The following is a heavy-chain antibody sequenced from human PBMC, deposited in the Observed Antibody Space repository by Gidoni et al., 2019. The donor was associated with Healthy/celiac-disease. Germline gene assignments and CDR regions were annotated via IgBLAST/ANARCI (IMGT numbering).Heavy chain of an antibody. Sequence: QVQLVESGGGVVQPGRSLRLSCAASGFTFSSYGIHWVRQAPGKGLEWLAVIWYDGSNKYYADSVKGRFTISRDNSKNTLYLQMNSLRAEDTAVYYCARDFGYGDYGSYYFDYWGQGTLVTVSS. CDR1: GFTFSSYG. J-gene: IGHJ4*02. D-gene: IGHD4-17*01. V-gene: IGHV3-33*01. CDR2: IWYDGSNK. CDR3: ARDFGYGDYGSYYFDY.